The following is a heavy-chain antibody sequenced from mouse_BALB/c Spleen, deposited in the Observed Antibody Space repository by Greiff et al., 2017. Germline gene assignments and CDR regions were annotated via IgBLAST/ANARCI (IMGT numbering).Heavy chain of an antibody. V-gene: IGHV1-82*01. D-gene: IGHD2-4*01. J-gene: IGHJ2*01. Sequence: QVQLQQSGPELVKPGASVKISCKASGYAFSSSWMNWVKRRPGQGLEWIGRIYPGDGDTNYNGKFKGKATLTADKSSSTAYMQLSSLTSVDSAVYFCARCYDYGGVYFDYWGQGTTLTVSS. CDR2: IYPGDGDT. CDR3: ARCYDYGGVYFDY. CDR1: GYAFSSSW.